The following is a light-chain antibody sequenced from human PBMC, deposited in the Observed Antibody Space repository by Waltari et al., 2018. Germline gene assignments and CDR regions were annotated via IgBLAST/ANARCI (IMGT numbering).Light chain of an antibody. J-gene: IGLJ3*02. CDR2: DVN. CDR1: SRDVGDYRF. CDR3: SSDTSRDSVRV. Sequence: QSALTQPASVCGSHGQSITISWRGISRDVGDYRFVSWYQQHPGKAPKLIIFDVNNRPSRVSNRFSGSNSGDPASLTMSGPQAVDEAGYCCSSDTSRDSVRVFGGWTMLTV. V-gene: IGLV2-14*01.